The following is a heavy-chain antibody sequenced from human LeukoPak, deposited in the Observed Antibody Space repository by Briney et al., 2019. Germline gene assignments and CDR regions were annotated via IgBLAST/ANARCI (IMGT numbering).Heavy chain of an antibody. J-gene: IGHJ4*02. CDR1: GGSISSSSYY. V-gene: IGHV4-39*01. D-gene: IGHD6-19*01. Sequence: PSETLSLTCTVSGGSISSSSYYWGWIRQPPGKGLEWSGSIYYSGSTYYNPSIISRATITVDTSKTQFSLKLSPVTAAATAVYYCARLTPGAVGGKGTDFWGRGTLVTVSS. CDR2: IYYSGST. CDR3: ARLTPGAVGGKGTDF.